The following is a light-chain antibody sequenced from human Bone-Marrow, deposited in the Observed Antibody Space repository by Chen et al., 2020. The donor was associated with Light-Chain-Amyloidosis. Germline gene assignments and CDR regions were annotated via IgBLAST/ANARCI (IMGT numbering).Light chain of an antibody. V-gene: IGKV3-20*01. CDR3: QQYGSSPQT. CDR2: DAS. J-gene: IGKJ1*01. CDR1: QSVSSSY. Sequence: EIVLTQSPGTLSLSPGERATLSCRASQSVSSSYLAWYQQKPGQAPRLLIYDASSRATGIPDRFSVRGSRTDSTLTISRLEPEDFAVYYCQQYGSSPQTFGQGTKVEIK.